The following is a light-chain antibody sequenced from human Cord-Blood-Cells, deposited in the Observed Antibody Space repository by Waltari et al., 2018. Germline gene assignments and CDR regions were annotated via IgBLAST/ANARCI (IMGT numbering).Light chain of an antibody. CDR2: EAT. CDR3: LQHDNVPLT. CDR1: QDIYDD. J-gene: IGKJ4*01. Sequence: ETTLTQTPAFMSATPGDKVNISCKASQDIYDDTNWYQQKPVEAAIFVIQEATTLIPGVSPRFSSSGYRADFTLTINNIVSEDAAYYFCLQHDNVPLTFGGGAKVEIK. V-gene: IGKV5-2*01.